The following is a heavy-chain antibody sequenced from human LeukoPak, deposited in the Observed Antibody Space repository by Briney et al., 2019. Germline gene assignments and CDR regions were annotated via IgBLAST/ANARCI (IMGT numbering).Heavy chain of an antibody. V-gene: IGHV3-23*01. CDR2: ISGSGGST. CDR3: AKDQGRYGDYPYDY. Sequence: GGSLRLSCAASGFTFSSYAMSWVRQAPGKGLEWVSAISGSGGSTYYADSVKGRFTISRDNSKNTLYLQMNSLRAEDTAVYYCAKDQGRYGDYPYDYWGQGTLVTVSS. J-gene: IGHJ4*02. CDR1: GFTFSSYA. D-gene: IGHD4-17*01.